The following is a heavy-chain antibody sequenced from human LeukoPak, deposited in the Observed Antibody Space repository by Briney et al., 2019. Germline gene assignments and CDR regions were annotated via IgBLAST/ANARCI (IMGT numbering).Heavy chain of an antibody. CDR1: GDSVSSGY. V-gene: IGHV4-4*09. CDR3: AGRGRRYPRD. Sequence: PSETLSLRCNVSGDSVSSGYWSWIRQSPGKGLEWIGFIQDSGITDYNPSLKSRLTISVDTSENLFSLTLRSVTAADTAVYYCAGRGRRYPRDWGQGILVTVSS. J-gene: IGHJ1*01. CDR2: IQDSGIT. D-gene: IGHD2-2*02.